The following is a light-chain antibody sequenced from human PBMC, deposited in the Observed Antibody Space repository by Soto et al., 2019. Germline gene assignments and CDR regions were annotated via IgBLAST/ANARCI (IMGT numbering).Light chain of an antibody. CDR3: QQYGSSGT. CDR2: GES. V-gene: IGKV3-20*01. Sequence: EIVLTQSPGTLSLSPGERYTLSCMASQSVSNNYLAWYQQKPGQAPRLLIYGESNRATGIPDRFSGSGSGTDFTLTISRLEPEDFAVYYCQQYGSSGTFGPGTKVEIK. J-gene: IGKJ4*02. CDR1: QSVSNNY.